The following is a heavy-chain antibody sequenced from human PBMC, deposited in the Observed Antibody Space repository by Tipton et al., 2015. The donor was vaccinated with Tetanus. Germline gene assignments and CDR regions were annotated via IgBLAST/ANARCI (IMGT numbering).Heavy chain of an antibody. D-gene: IGHD1-26*01. CDR2: ISYSGRT. Sequence: TLSLTCIVSGGSMSGSGHYWGWVRQSPGKGLEWIGGISYSGRTHYSPSLKSRVTMSVDTSKKDFSVRLGSVTAADTAVNYCARDIYKGGTSHSHPPLGGRVSLSIDSNKNQFARMGSCAAAADAVEYCCGSGRTVGGTGGAFDYWGPGILVTVSS. V-gene: IGHV4-39*02. J-gene: IGHJ4*02. CDR1: GGSMSGSGHY. CDR3: ARDIYKGGTSHSHPPLGGRVSLSIDSNKNQFARMGSCAAAADAVEYCCGSGRTVGGTGGAFDY.